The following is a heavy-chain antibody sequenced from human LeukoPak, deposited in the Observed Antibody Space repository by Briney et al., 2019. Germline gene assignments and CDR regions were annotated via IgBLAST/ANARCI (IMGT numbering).Heavy chain of an antibody. J-gene: IGHJ4*02. Sequence: GGSLRLSCAASGFTFSSYAMHWVRQAPGKGLEWVAVISYDGSNKYYADSVKGRFTISRDNSKDTLYLQMNSLRAEDTAVYYCAIDLVATILGYFDYWGQGTLVTVSS. D-gene: IGHD5-12*01. CDR1: GFTFSSYA. V-gene: IGHV3-30-3*01. CDR3: AIDLVATILGYFDY. CDR2: ISYDGSNK.